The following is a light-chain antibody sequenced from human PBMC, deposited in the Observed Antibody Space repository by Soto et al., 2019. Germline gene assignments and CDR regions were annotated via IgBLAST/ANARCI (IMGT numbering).Light chain of an antibody. CDR2: NTT. CDR3: ASWDDGLSGVV. Sequence: QSVVTQPPSASGTPGQGVSISCSGSSSNIGVHPVNWYQQVPGTAPKLLIYNTTQRPSGVPDRFSGSKSGTSASLAISGLHSEDEADYHCASWDDGLSGVVFGGGTKLTVL. CDR1: SSNIGVHP. V-gene: IGLV1-44*01. J-gene: IGLJ2*01.